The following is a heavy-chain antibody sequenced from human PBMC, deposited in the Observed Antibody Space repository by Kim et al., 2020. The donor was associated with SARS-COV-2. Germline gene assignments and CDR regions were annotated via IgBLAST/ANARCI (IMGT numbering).Heavy chain of an antibody. D-gene: IGHD3-10*01. V-gene: IGHV4-59*01. Sequence: STNSNPPLQGRVTISVDTSKIQFSLKLSSVTAADTAVYYCARVSTGVDYWGQGTLVTVSS. J-gene: IGHJ4*02. CDR3: ARVSTGVDY. CDR2: ST.